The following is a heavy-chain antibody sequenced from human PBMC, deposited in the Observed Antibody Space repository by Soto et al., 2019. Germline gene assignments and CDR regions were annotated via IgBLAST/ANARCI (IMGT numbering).Heavy chain of an antibody. Sequence: QVQLVESGGGVVQPGRSLRLSCAASGFTFNNYGMHWVRQAPGMGLEWVAVISYDGSNKYYADSVKGRFTISRDNSKNTLYLQINSLGAEDTAMYYCAKDLASTGDYWGQGTLVTVS. V-gene: IGHV3-30*18. CDR2: ISYDGSNK. J-gene: IGHJ4*02. CDR3: AKDLASTGDY. CDR1: GFTFNNYG.